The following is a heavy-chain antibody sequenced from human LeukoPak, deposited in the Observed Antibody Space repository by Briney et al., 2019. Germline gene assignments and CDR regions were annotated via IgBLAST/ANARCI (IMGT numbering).Heavy chain of an antibody. J-gene: IGHJ4*02. CDR1: GFTFSSYG. D-gene: IGHD3-16*02. CDR2: ISYDGSNK. V-gene: IGHV3-30*18. CDR3: AKDQVTFGGVIVYYFDY. Sequence: GGSLRLSCADSGFTFSSYGMHWVRQAPGKGLEWVAVISYDGSNKYYADSVKGRFTISRDNSKNTLYLQMNSLRAEDTAVYYCAKDQVTFGGVIVYYFDYWGQGTLVTVSS.